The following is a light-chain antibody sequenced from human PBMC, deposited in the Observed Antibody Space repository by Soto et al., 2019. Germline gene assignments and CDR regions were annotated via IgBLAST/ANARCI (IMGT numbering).Light chain of an antibody. CDR1: QSVRSNF. J-gene: IGKJ1*01. CDR2: GAS. CDR3: QRYDSLRT. Sequence: EIVLTQSPGILSLSPGERATLSCGASQSVRSNFLAWYQQKPGQAPRLLIYGASNRATGIPDRFSGSGSGTDFTLTITRLEPEDFAMYYCQRYDSLRTFGQGTKVDIK. V-gene: IGKV3-20*01.